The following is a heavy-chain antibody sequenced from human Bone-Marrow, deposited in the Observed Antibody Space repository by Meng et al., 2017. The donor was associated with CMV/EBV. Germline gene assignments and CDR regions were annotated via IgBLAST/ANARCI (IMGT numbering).Heavy chain of an antibody. CDR2: ISYDGSNK. D-gene: IGHD4-11*01. CDR3: ARVMTTVTPLHYGMDV. J-gene: IGHJ6*02. V-gene: IGHV3-30-3*01. CDR1: GFTFSSYA. Sequence: GGSLRLSCAASGFTFSSYAMHWVRQAPGKGLEWVAVISYDGSNKYYADSVKGRFTISRDNSKNTLYLQMNSLRAEDTAVYYCARVMTTVTPLHYGMDVWGQGTTVTFSS.